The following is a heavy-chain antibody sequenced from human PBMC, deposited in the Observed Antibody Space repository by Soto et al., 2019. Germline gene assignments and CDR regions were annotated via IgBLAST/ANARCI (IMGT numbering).Heavy chain of an antibody. CDR2: ISGSGGST. D-gene: IGHD3-10*01. CDR3: AKTNPSTYYYGQNFDY. CDR1: GFTFSSYA. J-gene: IGHJ4*02. V-gene: IGHV3-23*01. Sequence: EVQLLESGGGLVQPGGSLRLSCAASGFTFSSYAMSWVRQAPGKGLEWVSAISGSGGSTYYADSVKGRFTISRDNSKNTLYLQMNSLRAEDTAVYYCAKTNPSTYYYGQNFDYWGQGTLVTVSS.